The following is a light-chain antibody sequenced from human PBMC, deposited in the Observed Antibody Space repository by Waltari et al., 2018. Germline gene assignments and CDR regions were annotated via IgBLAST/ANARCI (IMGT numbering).Light chain of an antibody. CDR2: CNS. CDR3: QSYDNSLSGNVV. Sequence: QSVLTQPPSVSGAPGRRVTISCTGGSSNIGAGYDVAWYQQLPGTAPKLLIYCNSNRPAGVPDRFSGSKSGTSASLAITGLQAEDEADYYCQSYDNSLSGNVVFGGGTKLTVL. J-gene: IGLJ2*01. V-gene: IGLV1-40*01. CDR1: SSNIGAGYD.